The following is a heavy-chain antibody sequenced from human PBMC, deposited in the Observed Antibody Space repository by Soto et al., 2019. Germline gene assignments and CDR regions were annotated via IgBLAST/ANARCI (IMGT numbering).Heavy chain of an antibody. CDR1: GYTFTNFY. V-gene: IGHV1-46*01. CDR2: INPSGGSP. Sequence: QVQLVQSGAEVKKPGASVKVSCETSGYTFTNFYIHWVRQAPGQGLEWMGVINPSGGSPTYAQRFQGRVSMTRDTSPSTVSRQLSSLRSEATAVFFWARGCYGGYELDHWGQGTLVTVSS. D-gene: IGHD5-12*01. J-gene: IGHJ4*02. CDR3: ARGCYGGYELDH.